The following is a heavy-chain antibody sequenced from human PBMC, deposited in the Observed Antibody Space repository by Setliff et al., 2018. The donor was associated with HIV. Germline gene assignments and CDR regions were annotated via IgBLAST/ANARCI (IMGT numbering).Heavy chain of an antibody. CDR2: VIPIYVTS. J-gene: IGHJ4*02. CDR3: ARLDTTMMNFDY. CDR1: GVSFTTSG. D-gene: IGHD1-1*01. V-gene: IGHV1-69*05. Sequence: SVKVSCKASGVSFTTSGFSWVRLAPGHGLEWMGGVIPIYVTSNYAQKFEGRLTISTDESTSTVHMELGGLTTDDTGIYYCARLDTTMMNFDYWGQGTLVTVSS.